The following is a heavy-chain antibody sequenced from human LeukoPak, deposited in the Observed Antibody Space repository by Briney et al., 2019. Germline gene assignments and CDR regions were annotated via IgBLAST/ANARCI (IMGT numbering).Heavy chain of an antibody. Sequence: EASVKVSCKASGYTFSNYYIHWVRQAPGQGREWMGIIGGSTNYAQKFQGRVTMTRDTSTSTVYMELSSLRSEDTAVYYCARVRDGYNDAYDIWGQGTMVTVHS. D-gene: IGHD5-24*01. J-gene: IGHJ3*02. CDR2: IGGST. CDR1: GYTFSNYY. CDR3: ARVRDGYNDAYDI. V-gene: IGHV1-46*01.